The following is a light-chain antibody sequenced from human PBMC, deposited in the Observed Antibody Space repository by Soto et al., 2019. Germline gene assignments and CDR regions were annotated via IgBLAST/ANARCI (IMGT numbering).Light chain of an antibody. J-gene: IGKJ2*01. CDR1: QAVGYN. Sequence: EVVMTQSPATLYVSPGERVTLSCRASQAVGYNFDWYQHKPGQAPTLLIYGASTRVTGIPTRFSGSGSGTEFTLTISSLQSEDFAIYYCQQSYTFGQGTKLEIK. CDR2: GAS. CDR3: QQSYT. V-gene: IGKV3-15*01.